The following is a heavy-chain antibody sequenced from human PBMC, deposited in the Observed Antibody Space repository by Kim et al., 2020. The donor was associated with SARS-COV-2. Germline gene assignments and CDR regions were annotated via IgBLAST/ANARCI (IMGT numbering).Heavy chain of an antibody. CDR1: GYTFTSYG. Sequence: ASVKVSCKASGYTFTSYGITWVRQAPGQGPEWMGWISAYNANTNYAQKLQGRVTMTTDTSTSTAYMELRSLRSDDTAVYYCARASYYDSSGYSRYWGQGTLVTVSS. CDR2: ISAYNANT. D-gene: IGHD3-22*01. V-gene: IGHV1-18*01. CDR3: ARASYYDSSGYSRY. J-gene: IGHJ4*02.